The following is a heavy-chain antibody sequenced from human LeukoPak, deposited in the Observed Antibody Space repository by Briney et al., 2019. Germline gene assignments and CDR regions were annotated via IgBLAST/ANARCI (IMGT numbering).Heavy chain of an antibody. J-gene: IGHJ6*02. CDR2: INHSGST. D-gene: IGHD2-15*01. CDR3: ARRKVLGRYYYYYGMDV. Sequence: SETLSLTCAVYGGSFSGYYWSWIRLPPGKGLEWIGEINHSGSTNYNPFLKSRVTISVDTSKNQFSLKLSSVTAADTAVYYCARRKVLGRYYYYYGMDVWGQGTLVTVSS. CDR1: GGSFSGYY. V-gene: IGHV4-34*01.